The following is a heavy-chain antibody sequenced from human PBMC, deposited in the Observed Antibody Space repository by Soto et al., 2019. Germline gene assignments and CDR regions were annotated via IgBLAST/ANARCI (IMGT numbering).Heavy chain of an antibody. CDR1: GLPFSSYA. J-gene: IGHJ4*02. V-gene: IGHV3-23*01. CDR2: ISGCGRST. CDR3: VKSQFKSVTTGGDA. Sequence: EVQLLESGGGLVQPGGSLRLTCAASGLPFSSYAMSWIRQAPGKGLEWVSSISGCGRSTYYPDSVEGRYTISRDNLKDTMYLQLNSLRAEGTAIYYCVKSQFKSVTTGGDAWGQGALITVSS. D-gene: IGHD4-17*01.